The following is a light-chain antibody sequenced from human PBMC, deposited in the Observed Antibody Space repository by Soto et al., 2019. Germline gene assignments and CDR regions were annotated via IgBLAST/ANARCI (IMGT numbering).Light chain of an antibody. Sequence: EIVMTQSPATLSVSPGERAALSCRASQSVSSNFAWYQQKPGQAPRLLIYGATTRATGIPARYGGSGSWTEFNLTISSLRSEDFSVYYCHQYVNWSYTFGQGSKLEIK. CDR3: HQYVNWSYT. CDR1: QSVSSN. J-gene: IGKJ2*01. V-gene: IGKV3-15*01. CDR2: GAT.